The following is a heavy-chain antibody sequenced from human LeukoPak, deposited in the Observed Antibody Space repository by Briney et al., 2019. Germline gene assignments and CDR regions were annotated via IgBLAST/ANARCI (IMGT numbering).Heavy chain of an antibody. CDR3: ARGRGTDIVVVVAATSYYFDY. J-gene: IGHJ4*02. CDR2: INHSGST. V-gene: IGHV4-34*01. CDR1: GGSFSGYY. D-gene: IGHD2-15*01. Sequence: SETLSLTCAVYGGSFSGYYWSWIRQPPGKGLEWIGEINHSGSTNYNPSLKSRVTISVDTSKNQFSLKLSSVTAADTAVYYCARGRGTDIVVVVAATSYYFDYWGQGTLVTVSS.